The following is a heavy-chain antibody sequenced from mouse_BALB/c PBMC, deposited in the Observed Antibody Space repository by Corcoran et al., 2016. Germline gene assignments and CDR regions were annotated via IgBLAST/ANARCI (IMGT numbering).Heavy chain of an antibody. CDR3: ASRYDYFDY. D-gene: IGHD2-14*01. CDR1: GYSITSGYY. CDR2: ISYDGSN. J-gene: IGHJ2*01. Sequence: DVQIQESGPGLVKPSQYLSLTCSVTGYSITSGYYWNWIRQFPGNKLEWMVYISYDGSNNYNPYLKNRISITRDTSKNQFFLKLNSVTTEDTATYYCASRYDYFDYWGQGTTLTVSS. V-gene: IGHV3-6*02.